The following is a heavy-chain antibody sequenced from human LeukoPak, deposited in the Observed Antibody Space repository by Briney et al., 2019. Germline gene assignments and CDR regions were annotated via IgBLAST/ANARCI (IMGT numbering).Heavy chain of an antibody. Sequence: SETLSLTCTVSGGSISSGDYYWSWIRQPPGKGLEWIGYIYYSGSTYYNPSLKSRGTISVDTSKNQFSLKLSSVTAADTAVYYCARDFASRRITMVRGVPTGFDPWGQGTLVTVSS. CDR1: GGSISSGDYY. V-gene: IGHV4-30-4*01. CDR3: ARDFASRRITMVRGVPTGFDP. CDR2: IYYSGST. D-gene: IGHD3-10*01. J-gene: IGHJ5*02.